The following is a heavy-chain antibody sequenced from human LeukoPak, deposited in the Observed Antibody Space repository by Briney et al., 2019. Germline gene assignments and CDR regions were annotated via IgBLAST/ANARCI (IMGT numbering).Heavy chain of an antibody. CDR2: IKVDGSEK. CDR1: GFTVSSFG. Sequence: GGSLRLSCAASGFTVSSFGMSWVRQAPGKALEWVASIKVDGSEKYYVDSVKGRFTISRDNAKNSLYLQMNSLRAEDTAVYYCAKHGSYCFDNWGQGTLVTVSS. V-gene: IGHV3-7*05. J-gene: IGHJ4*02. D-gene: IGHD3-10*01. CDR3: AKHGSYCFDN.